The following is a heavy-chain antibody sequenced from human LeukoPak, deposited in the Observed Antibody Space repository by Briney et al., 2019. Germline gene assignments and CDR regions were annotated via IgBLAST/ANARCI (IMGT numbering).Heavy chain of an antibody. V-gene: IGHV4-59*06. D-gene: IGHD6-13*01. CDR2: IYYSGST. J-gene: IGHJ4*02. Sequence: PSETLSLTCTVSGGSISSYYWSWIRQPPGKGLEWIGYIYYSGSTYYNPSLKSRIAISVDTSKNQFSLKLSSVTAADTAVYYCARSSFYSSSWHFDYWGQGTLVTVSS. CDR1: GGSISSYY. CDR3: ARSSFYSSSWHFDY.